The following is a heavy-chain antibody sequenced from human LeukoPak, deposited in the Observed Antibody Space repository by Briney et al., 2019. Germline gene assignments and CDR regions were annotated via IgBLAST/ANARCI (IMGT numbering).Heavy chain of an antibody. CDR3: AKSHSFDY. CDR2: ISDNGDST. V-gene: IGHV3-23*01. J-gene: IGHJ4*02. CDR1: GFSFSSYA. D-gene: IGHD1-26*01. Sequence: GGSLRLSCAASGFSFSSYAMNWVRQAPGKGLKWVSAISDNGDSTYNADSVKGRFTISRDNSKNTLYLQMNNLGADDTAVYYCAKSHSFDYWGQGTLVTVSS.